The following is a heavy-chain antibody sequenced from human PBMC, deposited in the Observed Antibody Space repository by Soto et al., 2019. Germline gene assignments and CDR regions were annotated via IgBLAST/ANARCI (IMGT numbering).Heavy chain of an antibody. Sequence: ASVKVSCKASGYTFTNFGVTWVRRAPGQGLEWMGWFSAYTDTPNYAQKFQGRVTMTIDTSTSTAYMDLRSLTSDDTAVYYCARVIPGVEAWFDPWAQGTLVTVSS. J-gene: IGHJ5*02. V-gene: IGHV1-18*01. CDR1: GYTFTNFG. CDR2: FSAYTDTP. D-gene: IGHD2-2*01. CDR3: ARVIPGVEAWFDP.